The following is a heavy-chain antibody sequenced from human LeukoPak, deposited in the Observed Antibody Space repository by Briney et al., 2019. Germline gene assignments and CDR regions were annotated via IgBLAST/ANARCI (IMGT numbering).Heavy chain of an antibody. CDR1: GYTFTSYG. CDR3: AGVATIHHPYYYYYYMDV. J-gene: IGHJ6*03. CDR2: ISAYNGNT. V-gene: IGHV1-18*01. D-gene: IGHD5-12*01. Sequence: ASVKVSCKASGYTFTSYGISWVRQAPGQGLEWMGWISAYNGNTNYAQELQGRVTMTTDTSTSTACMELRSLRSDDTAVYYCAGVATIHHPYYYYYYMDVWGKGTTVTVSS.